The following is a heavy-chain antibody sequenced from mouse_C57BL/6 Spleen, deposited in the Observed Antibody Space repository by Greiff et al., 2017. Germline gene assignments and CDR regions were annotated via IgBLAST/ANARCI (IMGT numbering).Heavy chain of an antibody. CDR1: GFTFSDYY. J-gene: IGHJ4*01. Sequence: EVKLMESEGGLVQPGSSMKLSCTASGFTFSDYYMAWVRQVPEKGLEWVANINYDGSSTYYLDSLKSRFIISRDNAKNILYLQMSSLKSEDTATYYCARDKGPITTNAMDYWGQGTSVTVSS. V-gene: IGHV5-16*01. D-gene: IGHD1-1*01. CDR3: ARDKGPITTNAMDY. CDR2: INYDGSST.